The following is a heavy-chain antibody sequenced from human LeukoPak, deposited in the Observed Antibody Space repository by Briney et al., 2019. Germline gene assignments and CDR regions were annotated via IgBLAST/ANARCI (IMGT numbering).Heavy chain of an antibody. CDR1: GGTFSSYA. V-gene: IGHV1-69*05. D-gene: IGHD3-22*01. J-gene: IGHJ3*02. CDR2: IIPIFGTA. CDR3: ARDLGTYDSSGHLPPSPYDAFDI. Sequence: SVKVSCKASGGTFSSYAISWVRQAPGQGLEWMGGIIPIFGTANYAQKFQGRVTITTDESTSTAYMELSSLRSEDTAVYYCARDLGTYDSSGHLPPSPYDAFDIWGQGTMVTVSS.